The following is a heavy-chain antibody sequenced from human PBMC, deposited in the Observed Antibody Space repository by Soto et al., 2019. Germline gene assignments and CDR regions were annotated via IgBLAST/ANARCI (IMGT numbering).Heavy chain of an antibody. J-gene: IGHJ4*02. Sequence: EVQLVESGGGLVKPGGSLRLSCAASGFTFSRYNMNWVRQAPGKGLEWVSSITSSSSFMYYADSVKGRFTISRDNAKNSLYLQMSRLGAEDTAVYYCARDPTARDYWGQRTLVAVSS. CDR1: GFTFSRYN. D-gene: IGHD1-1*01. CDR2: ITSSSSFM. V-gene: IGHV3-21*01. CDR3: ARDPTARDY.